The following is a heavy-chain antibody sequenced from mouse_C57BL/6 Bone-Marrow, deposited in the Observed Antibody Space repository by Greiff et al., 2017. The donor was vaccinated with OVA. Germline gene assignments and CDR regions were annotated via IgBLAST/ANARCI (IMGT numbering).Heavy chain of an antibody. Sequence: QVQLQQSGAELVKPGASVKLSCKASGYTFTSYWMQWVKQRPGQGLEWIGEIYPSDSYTNYNQKFKGKATLTVDTSSSTAYRQLSSLTSEDSAVYYCASAVFAYWGQGTLVTVSA. V-gene: IGHV1-50*01. J-gene: IGHJ3*01. CDR1: GYTFTSYW. CDR2: IYPSDSYT. CDR3: ASAVFAY.